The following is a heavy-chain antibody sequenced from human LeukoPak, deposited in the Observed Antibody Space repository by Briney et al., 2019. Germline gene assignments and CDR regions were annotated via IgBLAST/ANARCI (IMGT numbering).Heavy chain of an antibody. CDR3: ARWRSGSCSD. J-gene: IGHJ4*02. CDR2: IRSKAYGETA. D-gene: IGHD2-15*01. Sequence: PGGSLRLSCTASGFTFGDYAMSWIRQAPGKGLEWVGFIRSKAYGETADYAASVKGRFTISRDDSKAIAYLQMNSLKTEDTAVYYCARWRSGSCSDWGQGTLVTVSS. CDR1: GFTFGDYA. V-gene: IGHV3-49*03.